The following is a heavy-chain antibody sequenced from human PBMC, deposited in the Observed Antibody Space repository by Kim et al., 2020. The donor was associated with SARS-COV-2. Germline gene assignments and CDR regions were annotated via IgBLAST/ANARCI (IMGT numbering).Heavy chain of an antibody. J-gene: IGHJ4*02. Sequence: ASVKVSCKASGYTFTGYYMHWVRQAPGQGLEWMGWINPNSGGTNYAQKFQGRVTMTRDTSISTAYMELSRLRSDDTAVYYCARSIYSSGWPFDYWGQGTLVTVSS. CDR1: GYTFTGYY. CDR2: INPNSGGT. V-gene: IGHV1-2*02. CDR3: ARSIYSSGWPFDY. D-gene: IGHD6-19*01.